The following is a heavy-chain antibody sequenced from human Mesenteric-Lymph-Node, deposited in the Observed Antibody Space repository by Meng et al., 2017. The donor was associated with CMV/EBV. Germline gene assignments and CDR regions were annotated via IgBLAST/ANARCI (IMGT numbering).Heavy chain of an antibody. Sequence: GESLKISCKVSGYVFSSYWIVWVRQMPGRGLEWMGIIFPGDSDTRYSPSFEGQVTISADKSKDTAYLQWNSPKASDTAIYYCARQSWNDRYGMDVWGQGTTVTVSS. D-gene: IGHD1-1*01. J-gene: IGHJ6*02. V-gene: IGHV5-51*01. CDR1: GYVFSSYW. CDR2: IFPGDSDT. CDR3: ARQSWNDRYGMDV.